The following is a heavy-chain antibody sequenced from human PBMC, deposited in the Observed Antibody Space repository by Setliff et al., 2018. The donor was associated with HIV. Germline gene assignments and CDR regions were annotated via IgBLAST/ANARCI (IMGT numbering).Heavy chain of an antibody. CDR1: GDSFSSGTYY. CDR3: ARLGTSGWYSYFDY. Sequence: PSETLSLTCSVSGDSFSSGTYYWGWIRQPPGKGLEWIGCVYYSGSIDYNPSLKSRVTISMDTAKSQFSLKLTSVTAADTSIYHCARLGTSGWYSYFDYWGQGILVTVSS. V-gene: IGHV4-39*01. J-gene: IGHJ4*02. CDR2: VYYSGSI. D-gene: IGHD6-19*01.